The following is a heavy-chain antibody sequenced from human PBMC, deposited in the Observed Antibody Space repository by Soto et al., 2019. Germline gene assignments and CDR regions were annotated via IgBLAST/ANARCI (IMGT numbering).Heavy chain of an antibody. CDR2: ICYSGTT. V-gene: IGHV4-31*03. Sequence: QVQLQESGPSLVKPSQTLSLTCTVSGVSISSGGYYWSWIRQHPGKGLEWIGFICYSGTTYYNPSLKCRVSMAVETSKNHFSLKLNSVTAADTAVYYCASRDVDTTLGGRDYWGRGTLVTVSS. D-gene: IGHD5-18*01. CDR1: GVSISSGGYY. CDR3: ASRDVDTTLGGRDY. J-gene: IGHJ4*02.